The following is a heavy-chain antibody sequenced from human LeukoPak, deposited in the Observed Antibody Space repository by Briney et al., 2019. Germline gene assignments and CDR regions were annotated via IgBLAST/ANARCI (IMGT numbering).Heavy chain of an antibody. Sequence: SETLSLTCTVSGDSMKNYYWIWIRQSPGKGLEWIGYIYYSGSTYYNPSLKSRVTMSVDTSKGQFSLKLSFVTAADTAVYYCARAGYCSSTSCQWVPLVWGQGTTVTVSS. CDR3: ARAGYCSSTSCQWVPLV. D-gene: IGHD2-2*03. CDR1: GDSMKNYY. V-gene: IGHV4-59*01. J-gene: IGHJ6*02. CDR2: IYYSGST.